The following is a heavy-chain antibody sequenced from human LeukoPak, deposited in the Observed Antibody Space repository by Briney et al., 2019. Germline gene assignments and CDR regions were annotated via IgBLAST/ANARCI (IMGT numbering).Heavy chain of an antibody. D-gene: IGHD1-26*01. Sequence: LTGGSLRLSCAASGFTFDDYGMHWVRQAPGKGLEWVSLITWDGVTTYYADSVQGRFTISRDNSKNSLYLQMNSLRAEDTAVYYCARSLVVGATYPYHWGQGTLVTVSS. CDR2: ITWDGVTT. CDR1: GFTFDDYG. V-gene: IGHV3-43D*04. CDR3: ARSLVVGATYPYH. J-gene: IGHJ5*02.